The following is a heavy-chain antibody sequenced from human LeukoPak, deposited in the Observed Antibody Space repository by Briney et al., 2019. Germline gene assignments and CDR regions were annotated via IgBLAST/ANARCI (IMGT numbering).Heavy chain of an antibody. D-gene: IGHD3-22*01. J-gene: IGHJ4*02. CDR2: ISSYNGNT. CDR1: GYTFTSYG. V-gene: IGHV1-18*01. Sequence: ASVKASCKASGYTFTSYGISWVRQAPGQGLEWMGWISSYNGNTNYAQKLQGRVTMTTDTSTSTAYMELRSLRSDDTAVYYCARVSGYYDSSGYSRRGHYFDYWGQGTLVTVSS. CDR3: ARVSGYYDSSGYSRRGHYFDY.